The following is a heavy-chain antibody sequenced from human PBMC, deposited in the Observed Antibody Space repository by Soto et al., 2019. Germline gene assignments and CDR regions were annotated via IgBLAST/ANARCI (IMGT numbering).Heavy chain of an antibody. J-gene: IGHJ5*02. CDR2: INPHSGAT. D-gene: IGHD3-16*01. Sequence: ASVKVSCKASGYIFSANYIHWVRQAPGQGLEWLGWINPHSGATNYAQKFLGRVTMSADTSASTAYMDLARLKSDDTAVYYCVRAHAFGLANWFDPWGRGTLVTVAS. CDR1: GYIFSANY. V-gene: IGHV1-2*02. CDR3: VRAHAFGLANWFDP.